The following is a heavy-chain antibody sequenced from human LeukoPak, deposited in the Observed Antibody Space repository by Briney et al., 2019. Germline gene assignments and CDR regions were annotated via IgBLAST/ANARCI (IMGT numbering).Heavy chain of an antibody. CDR1: GYTFTSYG. CDR2: ISAYNGNT. V-gene: IGHV1-18*01. D-gene: IGHD6-13*01. J-gene: IGHJ4*02. CDR3: ARGYGGAAAVINFDY. Sequence: ASVKVSCKASGYTFTSYGISWVRQAPGQGLEWMGWISAYNGNTNYAQKFQGRVTMTTDTSTNTAHMELRSLRSDDTAVYYCARGYGGAAAVINFDYWGQGTLVTVSS.